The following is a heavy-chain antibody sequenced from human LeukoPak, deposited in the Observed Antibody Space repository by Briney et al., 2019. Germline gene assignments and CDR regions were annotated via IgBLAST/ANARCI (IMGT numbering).Heavy chain of an antibody. J-gene: IGHJ4*02. Sequence: SETLSLTCTVSGGSISSYYWSWIPQPPGKGLEWIGYIYYSGSTNYNPSLKSRVTISVDTSKNQFSLKLSSVTAADTAVYYCARAGNDILTGYFHYLDYWGQGTLVTVSS. CDR2: IYYSGST. D-gene: IGHD3-9*01. V-gene: IGHV4-59*01. CDR3: ARAGNDILTGYFHYLDY. CDR1: GGSISSYY.